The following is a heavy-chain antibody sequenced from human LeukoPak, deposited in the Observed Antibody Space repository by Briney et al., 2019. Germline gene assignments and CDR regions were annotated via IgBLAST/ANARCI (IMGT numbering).Heavy chain of an antibody. J-gene: IGHJ6*02. V-gene: IGHV3-48*02. CDR3: ARSFYSSGSYYKYGMDV. Sequence: GGSLRLSCAASGFTFSTYSINWVRQAPGKGLEWVSYISSDSSSIYYADSVKGRFTISRDNAKNSLYLQMNSLRDEDTAVYYCARSFYSSGSYYKYGMDVWGQGTTVTVS. CDR1: GFTFSTYS. D-gene: IGHD3-10*01. CDR2: ISSDSSSI.